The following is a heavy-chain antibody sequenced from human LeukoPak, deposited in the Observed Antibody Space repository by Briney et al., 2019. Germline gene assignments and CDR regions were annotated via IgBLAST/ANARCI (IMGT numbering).Heavy chain of an antibody. V-gene: IGHV4-59*12. CDR1: GGSISSYY. J-gene: IGHJ4*02. D-gene: IGHD3-22*01. CDR3: ARDTYYYDSSGYYYFDY. CDR2: IYYSGPP. Sequence: SQTLSLTCTVSGGSISSYYTSWIRPPHRNGLEWIGYIYYSGPPNYNPSLKSRVTISVDTSKNQFSLKLSSVSAADTVVYYCARDTYYYDSSGYYYFDYWGQETLGTASS.